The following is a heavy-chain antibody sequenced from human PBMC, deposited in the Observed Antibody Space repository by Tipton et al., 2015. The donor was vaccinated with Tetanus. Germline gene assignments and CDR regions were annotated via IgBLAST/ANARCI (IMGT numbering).Heavy chain of an antibody. D-gene: IGHD2-2*01. Sequence: LRLSCTVSGVSISCYYWSWIRQPAGKGLEWIGRVDRSGTTTYNPSLKGRVTMSLDTSKNQFSLKLTSVTAADTAMYYCARGSDIVVVPGVTRADWFDPWGQGTLVTVSS. J-gene: IGHJ5*02. V-gene: IGHV4-4*07. CDR3: ARGSDIVVVPGVTRADWFDP. CDR2: VDRSGTT. CDR1: GVSISCYY.